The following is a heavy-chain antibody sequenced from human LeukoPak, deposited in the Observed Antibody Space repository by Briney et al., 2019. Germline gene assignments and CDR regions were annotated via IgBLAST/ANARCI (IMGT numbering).Heavy chain of an antibody. CDR1: GVSISSGNW. J-gene: IGHJ4*02. D-gene: IGHD6-13*01. Sequence: SGTLSLTCAVSGVSISSGNWWSGVRQPPGKGLEWIGEIYHSGSANYNPSLKSRVTISVDKSKNQFSLSLISVTAADTAVYYCARDSGSNPGDWGQGTLVTVSS. CDR2: IYHSGSA. V-gene: IGHV4-4*02. CDR3: ARDSGSNPGD.